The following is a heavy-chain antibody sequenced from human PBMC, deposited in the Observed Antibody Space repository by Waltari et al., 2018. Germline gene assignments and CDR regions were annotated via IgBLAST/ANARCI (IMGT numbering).Heavy chain of an antibody. CDR1: GFSVSDNY. CDR2: IDRDGNT. J-gene: IGHJ3*02. D-gene: IGHD1-1*01. Sequence: EEQLVESGGGVIQIGGSLRLSCEGSGFSVSDNYMNWVRQGPGKGLEWFSTIDRDGNTYYADSVKRRFATSRGSSRDTVYFEMNSLRPDDTAVYYCASTLHLDGWLDGFDIWGQGTVVTVSS. V-gene: IGHV3-53*01. CDR3: ASTLHLDGWLDGFDI.